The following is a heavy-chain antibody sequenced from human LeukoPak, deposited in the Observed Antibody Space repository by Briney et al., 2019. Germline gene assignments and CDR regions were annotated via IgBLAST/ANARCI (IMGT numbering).Heavy chain of an antibody. J-gene: IGHJ6*02. CDR1: GGSISSHY. CDR3: ARDKGYGSGNYYYYGMDV. V-gene: IGHV4-59*11. D-gene: IGHD3-10*01. Sequence: SETLSLTCTVSGGSISSHYWSWIRQPPGKGLECIGYIYYSGSTRYNSSLKSRVTISVDKSKNQFSLKLRSVTAADTAVYYCARDKGYGSGNYYYYGMDVWGQGTTVTVSS. CDR2: IYYSGST.